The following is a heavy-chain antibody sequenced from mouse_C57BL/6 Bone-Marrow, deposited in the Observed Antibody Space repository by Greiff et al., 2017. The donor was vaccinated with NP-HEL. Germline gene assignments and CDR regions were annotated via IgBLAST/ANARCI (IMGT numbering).Heavy chain of an antibody. CDR2: IWSGGST. CDR3: ASLDSSGYWFAY. Sequence: VQLQQSGPGLVQPSQSLSITCTVSGFSLTSYGVHWVRQSPGKGLEWLGVIWSGGSTDYNAAFISRLSISKDNSKSKVFFKMNSLQADDTAIYYCASLDSSGYWFAYWGQGTLVTVSA. D-gene: IGHD3-2*02. J-gene: IGHJ3*01. V-gene: IGHV2-2*01. CDR1: GFSLTSYG.